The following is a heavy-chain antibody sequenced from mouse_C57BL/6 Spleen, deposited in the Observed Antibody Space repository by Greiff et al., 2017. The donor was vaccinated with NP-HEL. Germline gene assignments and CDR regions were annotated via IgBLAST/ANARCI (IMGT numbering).Heavy chain of an antibody. CDR1: GYTFTSYS. CDR2: INPSSGYT. J-gene: IGHJ2*01. D-gene: IGHD2-5*01. V-gene: IGHV1-4*01. Sequence: QVQLQQSGAELARPGASVKMSCKASGYTFTSYSMHWVKQRPGQGLEWIGYINPSSGYTKYNQKFKDKATLTADKSSSTAYMQLSSLTSEDSAVYYCARSEINYSNLVDYWGQGTTLTVSS. CDR3: ARSEINYSNLVDY.